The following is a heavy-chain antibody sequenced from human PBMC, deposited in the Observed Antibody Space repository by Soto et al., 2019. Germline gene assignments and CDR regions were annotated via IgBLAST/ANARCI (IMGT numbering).Heavy chain of an antibody. CDR1: GGSISSGGYY. Sequence: SETLSLTCTVSGGSISSGGYYWSWIRQHPGKGLEWIGYIYYSGSTYYNPSLKSRVTISVDTSKNQFSLKLSSVTAADTAVYYCGRGGWRGEGGGYYYYGMDVWGQGTTVTVSS. J-gene: IGHJ6*02. D-gene: IGHD2-15*01. V-gene: IGHV4-31*03. CDR3: GRGGWRGEGGGYYYYGMDV. CDR2: IYYSGST.